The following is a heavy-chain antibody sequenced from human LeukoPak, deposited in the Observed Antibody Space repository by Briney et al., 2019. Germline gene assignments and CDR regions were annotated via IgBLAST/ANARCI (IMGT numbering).Heavy chain of an antibody. CDR1: GGSISSGRYY. CDR2: IYSSGST. D-gene: IGHD4-17*01. CDR3: ATHYGDSGNWFDP. J-gene: IGHJ5*02. Sequence: SETLSLTCTVSGGSISSGRYYWSWIRQPAGKGLEWIGRIYSSGSTSNNPPLKSRVTISMDTSKNQFSLNLSSVTAADTAVYYCATHYGDSGNWFDPWGQGTLVTVSS. V-gene: IGHV4-61*02.